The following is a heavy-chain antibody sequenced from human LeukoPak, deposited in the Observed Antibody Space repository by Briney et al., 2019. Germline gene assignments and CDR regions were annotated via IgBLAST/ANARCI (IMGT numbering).Heavy chain of an antibody. D-gene: IGHD3-10*01. CDR3: ARGRRYYGSGKNYYMDV. J-gene: IGHJ6*03. Sequence: ASVKVSCKASGYTFTSYDINWVRQATGQGLEWMGWMNPNSGNTGYAQKFQGRVTMTRNTSISTAYMELSSLRSEDTAVYYCARGRRYYGSGKNYYMDVWGKGTTVTISS. CDR1: GYTFTSYD. V-gene: IGHV1-8*01. CDR2: MNPNSGNT.